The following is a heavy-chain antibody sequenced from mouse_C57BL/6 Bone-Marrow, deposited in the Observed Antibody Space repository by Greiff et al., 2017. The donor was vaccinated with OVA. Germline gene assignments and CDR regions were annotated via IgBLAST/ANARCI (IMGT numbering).Heavy chain of an antibody. CDR3: ARYGSSYFYAMDY. J-gene: IGHJ4*01. CDR1: GYTFTSYG. CDR2: IYPRSGNT. Sequence: VQLQQSGAELARPGASVKLSCKASGYTFTSYGIRWVKQRPVQGLEWIGEIYPRSGNTYYNEKFKGKATLTADKSSSTAYMELRSLTSEDSAVYFCARYGSSYFYAMDYWGQGTSVTVSS. V-gene: IGHV1-81*01. D-gene: IGHD1-1*01.